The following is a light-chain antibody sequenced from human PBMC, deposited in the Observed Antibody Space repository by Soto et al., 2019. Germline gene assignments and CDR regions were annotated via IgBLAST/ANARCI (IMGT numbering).Light chain of an antibody. V-gene: IGKV3-15*01. CDR2: GAS. CDR3: QQYNNWPIT. CDR1: QNLSRY. J-gene: IGKJ5*01. Sequence: EIVMTQSPATLSVSPGDRASLSWRASQNLSRYFLAWYQHKPGQAPRLLIYGASTRATGIPARFSGSGSGTEFTLTISSLQSEDFEVYYCQQYNNWPITFGQGTRLEIK.